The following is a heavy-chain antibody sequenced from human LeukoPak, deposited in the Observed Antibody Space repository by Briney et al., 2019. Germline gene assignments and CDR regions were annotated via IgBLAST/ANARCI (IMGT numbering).Heavy chain of an antibody. D-gene: IGHD6-13*01. V-gene: IGHV1-69*04. J-gene: IGHJ1*01. CDR3: ARDSRPVVAAAGTIAEYFQH. Sequence: SVKVSCKASGGTFSSYAISWVRQAPGQGLEWMGRIIPILGIANYAQKFQGRVTITADKSTSTAYMELSSLRSEDTAVYYCARDSRPVVAAAGTIAEYFQHWGQGTLVTVSP. CDR2: IIPILGIA. CDR1: GGTFSSYA.